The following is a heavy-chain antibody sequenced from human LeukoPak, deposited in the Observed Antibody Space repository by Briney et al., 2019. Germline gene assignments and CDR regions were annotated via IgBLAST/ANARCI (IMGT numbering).Heavy chain of an antibody. J-gene: IGHJ4*02. CDR1: GFTFSSYA. D-gene: IGHD3-10*01. CDR3: ANLVPTYYYGSGSPRGDY. V-gene: IGHV3-23*01. Sequence: PGGSLRLSCAASGFTFSSYAMSWVREAPGKGLEWVSAISGSGGSTYYADSVKGRFTISRDNSKNTLYLQMNSLRAEDTAVYYCANLVPTYYYGSGSPRGDYWGQGTLVTVSS. CDR2: ISGSGGST.